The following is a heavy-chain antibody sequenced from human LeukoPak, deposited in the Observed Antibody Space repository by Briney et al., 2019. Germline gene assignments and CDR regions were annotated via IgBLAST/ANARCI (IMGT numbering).Heavy chain of an antibody. CDR3: ASGVDQPLLDY. CDR2: INHSGST. D-gene: IGHD2-15*01. Sequence: SETLSLTCAVYGGSFSGYYWSWIRQPPGEGLEWIGEINHSGSTNYNPSLKSRVTISVDTSKNQFSLKLSSVTAADTAVYYCASGVDQPLLDYWGQGTLVTVSS. CDR1: GGSFSGYY. J-gene: IGHJ4*02. V-gene: IGHV4-34*01.